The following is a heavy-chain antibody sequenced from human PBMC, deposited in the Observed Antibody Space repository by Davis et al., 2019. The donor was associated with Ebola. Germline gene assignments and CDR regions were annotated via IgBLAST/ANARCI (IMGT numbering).Heavy chain of an antibody. J-gene: IGHJ6*02. CDR2: ISAYNGNT. V-gene: IGHV1-18*04. CDR3: ARGLGCSSTSCYDYYYYGMDV. Sequence: ASVKVSCKASGYTFTSYGISWVRQAPGQGLEWMGWISAYNGNTNYAQKFQGRVTMTRNTSISTAYMELSSLRSEDTAVYYCARGLGCSSTSCYDYYYYGMDVWGQGTTVTVSS. CDR1: GYTFTSYG. D-gene: IGHD2-2*01.